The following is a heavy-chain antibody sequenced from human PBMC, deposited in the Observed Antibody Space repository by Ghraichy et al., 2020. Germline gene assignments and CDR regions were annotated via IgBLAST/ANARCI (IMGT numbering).Heavy chain of an antibody. CDR1: GFTFSSYA. V-gene: IGHV3-23*01. CDR2: ISGSGGST. D-gene: IGHD3-22*01. CDR3: AKDRPYYYDSSGYYYGDY. J-gene: IGHJ4*02. Sequence: GGSLRLSCAASGFTFSSYAMSWVRQAPGKGLEWVSAISGSGGSTYYADSVKGRFTISRDNSKNTLYLQMNSLRAEDTAVYYCAKDRPYYYDSSGYYYGDYWGQGTLVTVSS.